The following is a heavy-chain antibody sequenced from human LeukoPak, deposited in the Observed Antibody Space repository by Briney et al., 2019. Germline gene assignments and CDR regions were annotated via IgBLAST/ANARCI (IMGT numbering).Heavy chain of an antibody. J-gene: IGHJ4*02. CDR1: GGSISSYY. CDR3: ARDGGGTGRPFDF. Sequence: PSETLSLTCTVSGGSISSYYWSWIRQPPGKGLEWIGYIYYSGSTNYNPSLKSRVTISVDTSKNQFSLKLSSVTAADTAVYYCARDGGGTGRPFDFWGQGTLVTVSS. D-gene: IGHD1-26*01. CDR2: IYYSGST. V-gene: IGHV4-59*12.